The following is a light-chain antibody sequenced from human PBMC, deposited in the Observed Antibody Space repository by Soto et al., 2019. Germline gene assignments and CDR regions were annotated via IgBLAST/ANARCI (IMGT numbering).Light chain of an antibody. CDR1: QSISNW. J-gene: IGKJ5*01. CDR3: QQSYSTPT. CDR2: DVS. V-gene: IGKV1-5*01. Sequence: DIQLTQSPSTLSGSVGDRVTLTCLASQSISNWLGWYQQKPGKAPTLLIYDVSRLESGVPSRFSGSGSGTEFTLTISSLQPEDFATYYCQQSYSTPTFGQGTRLEIK.